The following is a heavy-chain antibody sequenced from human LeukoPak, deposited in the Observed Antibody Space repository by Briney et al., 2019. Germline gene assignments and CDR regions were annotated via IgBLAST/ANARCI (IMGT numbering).Heavy chain of an antibody. CDR2: IIPIFGTA. CDR1: GGTFSSYA. CDR3: ARDLRCGGDCYLDY. Sequence: SVKVSCTASGGTFSSYAISWVRQAPGQGLEWMGGIIPIFGTANYAQKFQGRVTITTDESTSTAYMELSSLRSEDTAVYYCARDLRCGGDCYLDYWGQGTLVTVSS. V-gene: IGHV1-69*05. D-gene: IGHD2-21*01. J-gene: IGHJ4*02.